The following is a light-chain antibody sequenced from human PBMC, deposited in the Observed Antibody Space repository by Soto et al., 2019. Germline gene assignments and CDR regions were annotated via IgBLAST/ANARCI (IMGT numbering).Light chain of an antibody. CDR2: DDN. V-gene: IGLV1-51*01. CDR1: SANIGGNS. J-gene: IGLJ1*01. Sequence: QSVMTQPPSVSAAPGQKVTISCSGSSANIGGNSVSWYQQLPWTAPKLLIYDDNKRPSGIPDRSAGSKSGTSATLGITGFQTGDEADYYCGSWDSSLSAYVFGTGTKLTVL. CDR3: GSWDSSLSAYV.